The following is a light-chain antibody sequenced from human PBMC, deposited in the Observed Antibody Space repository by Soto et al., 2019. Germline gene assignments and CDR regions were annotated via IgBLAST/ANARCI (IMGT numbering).Light chain of an antibody. J-gene: IGKJ1*01. Sequence: EIVMTQSPATLSVSPGERATLSCRASQSVSSYLAWYQQKPGQAPRLLIYDASTRATGIPARFSGSGSGTDFTHTISSLQSEDFAVYYCQQYNNWPPWTFGQGTKVEIK. CDR3: QQYNNWPPWT. CDR2: DAS. CDR1: QSVSSY. V-gene: IGKV3-15*01.